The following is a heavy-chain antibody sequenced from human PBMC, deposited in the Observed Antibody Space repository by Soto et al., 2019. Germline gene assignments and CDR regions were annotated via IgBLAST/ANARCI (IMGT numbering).Heavy chain of an antibody. CDR2: XRXXXGNX. Sequence: VXSVKVSCKASCYTFTSYGISWVRQAPGQXXXXXXXXRXXXGNXXYEXXXXXXVKXXXXXXXSKAYMELRRLRSDDTAVYYCARQNDWFDPWGQGTLVTVYS. CDR1: CYTFTSYG. CDR3: ARQNDWFDP. J-gene: IGHJ5*02. V-gene: IGHV1-18*01.